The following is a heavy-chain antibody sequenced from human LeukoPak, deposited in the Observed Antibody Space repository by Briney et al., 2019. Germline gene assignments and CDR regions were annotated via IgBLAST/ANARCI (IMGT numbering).Heavy chain of an antibody. Sequence: GGSLRLSCAASGFTFSSYAMSWVRQAPGKGPEWVSAISGSGGSTYYADSVKGRFTISRDNSKNTLYLQMNSLRAEDTAVYYCAKDYCSSTSCYTPEFWFDPWGQGTLVTVSS. CDR1: GFTFSSYA. J-gene: IGHJ5*02. CDR2: ISGSGGST. D-gene: IGHD2-2*02. CDR3: AKDYCSSTSCYTPEFWFDP. V-gene: IGHV3-23*01.